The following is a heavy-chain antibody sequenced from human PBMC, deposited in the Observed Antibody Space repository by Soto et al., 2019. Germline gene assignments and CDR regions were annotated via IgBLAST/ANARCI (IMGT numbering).Heavy chain of an antibody. CDR2: ISGSGGST. J-gene: IGHJ2*01. CDR1: GFTFDYYW. CDR3: AKRGGALSYWYFDL. D-gene: IGHD2-21*01. V-gene: IGHV3-23*01. Sequence: GGSLRLSCAASGFTFDYYWMSWVRQAPGKGLEWVSAISGSGGSTYYADSVKGRFTISRDNSKNTLYLQMNSLRAEDTAVYYCAKRGGALSYWYFDLWGRGTLVTVS.